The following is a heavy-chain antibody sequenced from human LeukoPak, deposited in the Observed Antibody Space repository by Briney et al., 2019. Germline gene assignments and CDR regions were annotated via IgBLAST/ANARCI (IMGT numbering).Heavy chain of an antibody. D-gene: IGHD3-9*01. J-gene: IGHJ6*02. CDR1: GGSFSGYY. CDR3: ARGTLRYFDWLLALLFGYGMDV. CDR2: INHSGST. V-gene: IGHV4-34*01. Sequence: SETLSLTCAVYGGSFSGYYWSWIRQPPGKGLEWIGEINHSGSTNYNPSLKSRVTISVDTSKNQFSLKLSSVTAADTAVYYCARGTLRYFDWLLALLFGYGMDVWGQGTTVTVSS.